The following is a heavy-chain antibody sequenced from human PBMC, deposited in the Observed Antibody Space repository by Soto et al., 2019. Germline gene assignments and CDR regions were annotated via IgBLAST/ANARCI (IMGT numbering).Heavy chain of an antibody. V-gene: IGHV3-30-3*01. CDR3: ARDRYCSGGSCYSYYFDY. CDR1: GFIFSDYA. CDR2: ISYDGSNK. D-gene: IGHD2-15*01. Sequence: GGSLRLSCAASGFIFSDYAMHWVRQAPGKGLEWVAVISYDGSNKYYADSVKGRFTISRDNSKNTLYLQMNSLRAEDTAVYYCARDRYCSGGSCYSYYFDYWGQGTLVTVSS. J-gene: IGHJ4*02.